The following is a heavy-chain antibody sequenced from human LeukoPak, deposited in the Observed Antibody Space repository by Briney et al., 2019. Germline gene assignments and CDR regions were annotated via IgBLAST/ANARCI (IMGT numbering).Heavy chain of an antibody. CDR2: INTDGTVT. CDR1: GFTVSKYW. CDR3: ATKQWLAPPPDS. V-gene: IGHV3-74*01. Sequence: GGSLRLSCAAAGFTVSKYWMRWVRQAPGRGLGSVSRINTDGTVTTYADSVKGRFTVSRDNADNTTFLQMNSVRDDDTAVYYCATKQWLAPPPDSWGQGPPVTVSS. D-gene: IGHD6-19*01. J-gene: IGHJ4*02.